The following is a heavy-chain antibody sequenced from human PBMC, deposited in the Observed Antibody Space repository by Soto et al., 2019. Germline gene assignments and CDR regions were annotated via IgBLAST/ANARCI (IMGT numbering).Heavy chain of an antibody. J-gene: IGHJ3*02. V-gene: IGHV3-23*01. CDR3: ERGMIVVVITPHPHDAFET. D-gene: IGHD3-22*01. CDR1: GFTFITYA. CDR2: ISGSGHNT. Sequence: PGRTLRLSCAASGFTFITYAMSWVRQAPGKGMEWVSAISGSGHNTYYEESLKGRLTISRHNSKNRLSLHMNSLRAEETAVYYCERGMIVVVITPHPHDAFETRGQGTMVTGSS.